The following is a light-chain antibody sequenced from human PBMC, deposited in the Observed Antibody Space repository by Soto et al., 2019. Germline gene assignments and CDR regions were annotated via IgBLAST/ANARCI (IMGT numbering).Light chain of an antibody. CDR3: QQRSGWPPVT. Sequence: EIVLTQSPATLSLSPGERATLSCRASQSVSSYLAWYQQKPGQAPRLLIYDASNRATGIPARFSGSGSGTDFPLTSSSLEPEDFAIYYCQQRSGWPPVTFGGGTKVEIK. J-gene: IGKJ4*01. V-gene: IGKV3-11*01. CDR1: QSVSSY. CDR2: DAS.